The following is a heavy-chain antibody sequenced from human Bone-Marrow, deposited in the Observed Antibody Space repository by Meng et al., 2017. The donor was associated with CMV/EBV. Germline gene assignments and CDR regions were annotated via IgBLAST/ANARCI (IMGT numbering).Heavy chain of an antibody. CDR2: IYPDDSDT. J-gene: IGHJ4*02. V-gene: IGHV5-51*01. Sequence: GGSLRLSCKGSGYSFTSYWIGWVRQMPGKGLEWMGIIYPDDSDTRYSPSFQGQVTISADKSISTAYLQWSSLKASDTAIYYCARRDWGELPLAYWGQGTRVTVSS. CDR1: GYSFTSYW. D-gene: IGHD3-16*01. CDR3: ARRDWGELPLAY.